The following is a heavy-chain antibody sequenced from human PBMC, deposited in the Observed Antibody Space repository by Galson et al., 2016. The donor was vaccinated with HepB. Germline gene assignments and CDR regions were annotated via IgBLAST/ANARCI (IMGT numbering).Heavy chain of an antibody. CDR1: GFTFSSYE. CDR3: ARYWGPYD. CDR2: ISSSGNTI. Sequence: SLRLSCAASGFTFSSYEMNWVRQAPGKGLEWVSYISSSGNTIYYTDSVKGRFTISRDNAKNSLYLQMNSLRVEDTAIYYCARYWGPYDWGQGTLVTVSS. D-gene: IGHD3-16*01. V-gene: IGHV3-48*03. J-gene: IGHJ4*02.